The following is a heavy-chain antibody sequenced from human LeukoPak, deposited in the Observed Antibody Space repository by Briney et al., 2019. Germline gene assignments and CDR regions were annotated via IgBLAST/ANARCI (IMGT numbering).Heavy chain of an antibody. Sequence: GGSLRLSCAASGFTFSSYGIHWVRQAPGKGLEWVAFIRYDGSNKYHADSVKGRFTISRDNSKNTVYLQMNSLRAEDTAVYYCARDIYFGYWGQGTLVTVSS. V-gene: IGHV3-30*02. D-gene: IGHD2-21*01. CDR3: ARDIYFGY. J-gene: IGHJ4*02. CDR2: IRYDGSNK. CDR1: GFTFSSYG.